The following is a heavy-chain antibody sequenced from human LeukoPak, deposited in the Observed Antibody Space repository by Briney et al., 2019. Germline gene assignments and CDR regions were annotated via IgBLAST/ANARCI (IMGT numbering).Heavy chain of an antibody. D-gene: IGHD1-26*01. CDR1: GYTFPSYD. Sequence: SVKVSCKAPGYTFPSYDINWVRQATGQGLEWMGRIIPILGIANYAQKFQGRVTITADKSTSTAYMELSSLRSEDTAVYYCARVTSGSSKSLDYWGQGTLVTVSS. J-gene: IGHJ4*02. CDR2: IIPILGIA. CDR3: ARVTSGSSKSLDY. V-gene: IGHV1-69*04.